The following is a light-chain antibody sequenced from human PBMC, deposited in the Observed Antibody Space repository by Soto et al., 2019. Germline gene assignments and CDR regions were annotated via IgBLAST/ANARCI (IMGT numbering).Light chain of an antibody. CDR2: GAS. J-gene: IGKJ4*01. CDR1: RSVSTN. V-gene: IGKV3-15*01. Sequence: EIVMTQSPATLSVSPGERATLSCRASRSVSTNLAWYQQKPGQAPRLLIYGASTWATGIPARFTGSGSGTEFTLTISNLQSEDFAVYYCQQYNNWPPLTFGGGTKVEIK. CDR3: QQYNNWPPLT.